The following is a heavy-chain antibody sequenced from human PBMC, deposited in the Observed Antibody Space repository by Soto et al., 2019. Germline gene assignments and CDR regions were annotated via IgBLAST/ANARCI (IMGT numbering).Heavy chain of an antibody. V-gene: IGHV3-33*01. CDR1: GFTFSSYG. D-gene: IGHD1-26*01. CDR3: ARGYGSYYGY. CDR2: IWYDGSNK. J-gene: IGHJ4*02. Sequence: QVQLVESGGGVVQPGRSLRLSCAASGFTFSSYGMHWVRQAPGKGLEWVAVIWYDGSNKYYADSVKGRFTISRDNSKNTRYRPMNSLRAEDTAVYYCARGYGSYYGYWGQGTLVTVSS.